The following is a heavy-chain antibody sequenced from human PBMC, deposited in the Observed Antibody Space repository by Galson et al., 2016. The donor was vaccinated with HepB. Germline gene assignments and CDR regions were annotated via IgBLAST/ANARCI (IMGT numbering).Heavy chain of an antibody. CDR2: IYYSGTT. Sequence: SETLSLTCTVSGGSISSSYWNWIRQPPGKGLEWIGYIYYSGTTNYNPSLKSRVTISVDTSKTQFSLKLSSVTAADTAVYYCARERGGSYYCYYGMDVWGQGTTVTVSS. V-gene: IGHV4-59*01. CDR3: ARERGGSYYCYYGMDV. J-gene: IGHJ6*02. CDR1: GGSISSSY. D-gene: IGHD1-26*01.